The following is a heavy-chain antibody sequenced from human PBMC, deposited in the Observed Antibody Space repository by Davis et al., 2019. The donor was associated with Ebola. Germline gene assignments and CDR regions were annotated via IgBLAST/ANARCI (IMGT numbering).Heavy chain of an antibody. D-gene: IGHD3-3*01. CDR2: IVVGSGNT. Sequence: AASVKVSCKASGFTFTSSAVQWVRQARGHRLEWIGWIVVGSGNTNYAQKFQERVTITRDMSTSTAYMELSSLRSEDTAVYYCAAEGGGLRFLEWSKFDPWGQGTLVTVSS. V-gene: IGHV1-58*01. J-gene: IGHJ5*02. CDR3: AAEGGGLRFLEWSKFDP. CDR1: GFTFTSSA.